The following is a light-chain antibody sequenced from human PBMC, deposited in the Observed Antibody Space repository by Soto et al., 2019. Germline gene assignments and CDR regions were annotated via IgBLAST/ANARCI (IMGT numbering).Light chain of an antibody. CDR2: AAS. CDR1: QNIDNF. CDR3: QQCFTAPT. Sequence: DIQMTQSPSSLSASVGDRVTITCRASQNIDNFLNWYQQKPGKAPKLLISAASSLQNGVPSRFSGSGSGTDFTLTISSLQPEDFETYHCQQCFTAPTFGQGTRVEIK. V-gene: IGKV1-39*01. J-gene: IGKJ2*01.